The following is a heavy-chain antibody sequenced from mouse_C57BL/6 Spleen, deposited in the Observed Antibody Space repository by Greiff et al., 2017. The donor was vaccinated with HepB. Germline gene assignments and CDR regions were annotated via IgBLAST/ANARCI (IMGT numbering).Heavy chain of an antibody. CDR3: ARMGDYYEAWFAY. J-gene: IGHJ3*01. CDR2: INPNNGGT. Sequence: SGPELVKPGASVKMSCKASGYTFTDYNMHWVKQSHGKSLEWIGYINPNNGGTSYNQKFKGKATLTVNKSSSTAYMELRSLTSEDSAVYYCARMGDYYEAWFAYWGQGTLVTVSA. V-gene: IGHV1-22*01. D-gene: IGHD1-1*01. CDR1: GYTFTDYN.